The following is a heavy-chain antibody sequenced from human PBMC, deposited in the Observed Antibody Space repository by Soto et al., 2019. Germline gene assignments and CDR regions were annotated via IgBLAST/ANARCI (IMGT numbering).Heavy chain of an antibody. J-gene: IGHJ4*02. D-gene: IGHD2-15*01. V-gene: IGHV1-18*04. Sequence: ARVSCKASGYTFTTYGISWVRQAPGQGLEWMGWISTYNGNTNYEQKLQGRVTMTTDTLTSTAYMELRSLRSDDTAVYYCARRGAYCSGGTCYHFDYWGQGTLVTVSS. CDR3: ARRGAYCSGGTCYHFDY. CDR1: GYTFTTYG. CDR2: ISTYNGNT.